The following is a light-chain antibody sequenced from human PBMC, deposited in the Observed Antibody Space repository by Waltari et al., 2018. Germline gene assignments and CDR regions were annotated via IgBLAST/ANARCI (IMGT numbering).Light chain of an antibody. J-gene: IGLJ2*01. Sequence: QSALTQPPSASGSPGQSVTISCTGTSSDVGGYKDVSWYQQHPGKAPKLMIYEVTKRPAGVPDRFSGSTSGNTDSVTVSGLQAEDESDYYCSSYAGINNLVFGGGTKLTVL. CDR1: SSDVGGYKD. V-gene: IGLV2-8*01. CDR2: EVT. CDR3: SSYAGINNLV.